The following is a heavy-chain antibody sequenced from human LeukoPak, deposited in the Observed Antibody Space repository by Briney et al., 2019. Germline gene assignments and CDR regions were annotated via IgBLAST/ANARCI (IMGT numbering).Heavy chain of an antibody. V-gene: IGHV1-8*01. Sequence: GASVKVSCKASGYTCTSYDINWARQSIGQGLEWRGGLNPNSGNTGYAQNFQGRVTMTRNTSISTAYMELSSLRSEAPAVYSCARGLGSYDSSPPDYWGQGTLVTVSS. J-gene: IGHJ4*02. D-gene: IGHD3-22*01. CDR2: LNPNSGNT. CDR3: ARGLGSYDSSPPDY. CDR1: GYTCTSYD.